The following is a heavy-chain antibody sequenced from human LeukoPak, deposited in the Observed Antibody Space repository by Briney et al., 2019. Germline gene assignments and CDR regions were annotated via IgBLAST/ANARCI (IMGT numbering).Heavy chain of an antibody. CDR1: GYTFTSYD. CDR2: MNPNSGNT. V-gene: IGHV1-8*03. J-gene: IGHJ4*02. D-gene: IGHD4-11*01. CDR3: AKDPGHDYPTQFDY. Sequence: ASVKVSCKASGYTFTSYDINWVRQATGQGLEWMGWMNPNSGNTGYAQKFQGRVTITRNTSISTAYMELSSLRSEDTAVYYCAKDPGHDYPTQFDYWGQGTLVTVSS.